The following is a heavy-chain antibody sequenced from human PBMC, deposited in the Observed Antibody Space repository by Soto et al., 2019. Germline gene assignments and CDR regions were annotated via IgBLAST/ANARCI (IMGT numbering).Heavy chain of an antibody. CDR1: GGSIRDDTYY. CDR3: ARLHCASPNCDPLDP. CDR2: IYYSGTS. D-gene: IGHD2-2*01. Sequence: QLQLQESGPGLVKPSETLSLTCTVSGGSIRDDTYYWGWIRQPPGKGLEWIGSIYYSGTSSYNPSLQSRVTMSVDTSKKQLSLRLTSVTAADTAVYYCARLHCASPNCDPLDPWGQGTLVIVSS. V-gene: IGHV4-39*01. J-gene: IGHJ5*02.